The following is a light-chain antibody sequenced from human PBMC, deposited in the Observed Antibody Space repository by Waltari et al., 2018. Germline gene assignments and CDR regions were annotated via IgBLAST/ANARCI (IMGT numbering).Light chain of an antibody. CDR1: QSISSN. CDR2: GVS. CDR3: QQYNNWPPEMYT. Sequence: ETMMTQSPDTLSVSPGERATLSCRASQSISSNLAWYQQKPGQAPRLLIFGVSTRATGIPARFSGSGSGTEFTLTISSLESEDFGIYHCQQYNNWPPEMYTFGQGTKLEI. V-gene: IGKV3D-15*01. J-gene: IGKJ2*01.